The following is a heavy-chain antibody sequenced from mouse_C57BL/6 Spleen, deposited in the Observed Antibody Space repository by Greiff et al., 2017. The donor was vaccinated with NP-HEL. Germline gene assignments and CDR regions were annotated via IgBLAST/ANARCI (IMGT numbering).Heavy chain of an antibody. CDR2: IYPGSGST. Sequence: QVQLQQPGAELVKPGASVKMSCKASGYTFTSYWITWVKQRPGQGLEWIGDIYPGSGSTNYNEKFKSKATLTVDTSSSTAYMRLSSLTSEDSAVYYCARCPYGNYAMDYWGQGTSVTVSS. J-gene: IGHJ4*01. V-gene: IGHV1-55*01. CDR3: ARCPYGNYAMDY. D-gene: IGHD2-1*01. CDR1: GYTFTSYW.